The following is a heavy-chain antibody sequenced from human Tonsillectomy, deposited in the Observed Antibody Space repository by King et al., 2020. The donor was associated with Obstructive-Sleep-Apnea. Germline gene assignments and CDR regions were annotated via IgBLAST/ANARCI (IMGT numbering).Heavy chain of an antibody. J-gene: IGHJ6*02. CDR2: ISYDGGNK. V-gene: IGHV3-30*18. Sequence: VQLVESGGGVVQPGRSLRLSCAASGFTFSNYGMHWVRQAPGKGLEWVAIISYDGGNKYYADSVKGRFTISRDNSKNTLHLQLNSLRAEDTAVYYCVKAPYYDILTGFWGDYFYYGMDVWGQGTTVTVSS. CDR3: VKAPYYDILTGFWGDYFYYGMDV. D-gene: IGHD3-9*01. CDR1: GFTFSNYG.